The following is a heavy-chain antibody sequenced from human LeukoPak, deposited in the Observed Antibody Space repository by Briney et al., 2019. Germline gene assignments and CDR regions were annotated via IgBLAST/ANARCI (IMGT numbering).Heavy chain of an antibody. Sequence: GGSLRLACAASGFSFSNFGMHWVRQAPGKGLEWVAVISHDGSLKYYLDSVKGRFTISRDNSKNTLYLQMDSLRVEDTAVYYCAKKNSYGSGAGDPLDVWGHGTLVTVSS. CDR3: AKKNSYGSGAGDPLDV. CDR2: ISHDGSLK. D-gene: IGHD3-10*01. V-gene: IGHV3-30*18. J-gene: IGHJ3*01. CDR1: GFSFSNFG.